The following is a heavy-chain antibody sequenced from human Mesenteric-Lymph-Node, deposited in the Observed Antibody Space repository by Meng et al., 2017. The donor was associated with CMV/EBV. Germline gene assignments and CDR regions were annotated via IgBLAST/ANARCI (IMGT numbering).Heavy chain of an antibody. CDR1: GFTFSSYG. D-gene: IGHD3-10*01. V-gene: IGHV3-30*02. CDR3: TTDSSGEDY. CDR2: IRYDRSNR. J-gene: IGHJ4*02. Sequence: GESLKISCAASGFTFSSYGMHWVRQAPGKGLEWVAFIRYDRSNRYYADSVKGRFTISRDNSKNTLYLQMNSLKTEDTAVYYCTTDSSGEDYWGQGTLVTVSS.